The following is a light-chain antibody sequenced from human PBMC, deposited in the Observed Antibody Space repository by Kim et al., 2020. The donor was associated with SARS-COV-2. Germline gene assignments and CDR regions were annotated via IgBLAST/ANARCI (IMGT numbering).Light chain of an antibody. Sequence: ENALTQSPGTLSLSPGERATLSCRASQSVSSYYLAWYQQKPGQAPRLLIYGASSRATGIPDRFSGSGSGTDFTLTISRLEPEDFAVYYCQQYGSSPRTFGQGTKVDIK. CDR3: QQYGSSPRT. CDR1: QSVSSYY. CDR2: GAS. J-gene: IGKJ1*01. V-gene: IGKV3-20*01.